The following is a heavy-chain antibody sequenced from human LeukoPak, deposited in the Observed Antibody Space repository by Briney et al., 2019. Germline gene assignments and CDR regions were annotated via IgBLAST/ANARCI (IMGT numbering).Heavy chain of an antibody. CDR1: GGSISSGTYY. J-gene: IGHJ4*02. D-gene: IGHD3-22*01. V-gene: IGHV4-39*01. Sequence: PSETLSLTCTVSGGSISSGTYYWAWIRQPPGKGLEWIGSIFYSGSTYYNPSLKSRVTISADTPKNQFSLKLSSVTAADTAVYYCARLDDGDSSAYSLYFFDFWGQGTLVTVSS. CDR2: IFYSGST. CDR3: ARLDDGDSSAYSLYFFDF.